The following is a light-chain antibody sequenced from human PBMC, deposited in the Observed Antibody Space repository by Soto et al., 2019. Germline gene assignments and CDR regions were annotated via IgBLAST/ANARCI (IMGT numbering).Light chain of an antibody. V-gene: IGLV2-11*01. J-gene: IGLJ3*02. CDR3: CSYPGSSTRV. CDR1: NSDIGNYNY. Sequence: QSALTQPRSVSGSPGQSVTISCTGTNSDIGNYNYVSWYQQHPGKAPKVMIYDVSKRPSGVPDRFSGSKSGNTASLTISGLQAEDEADYYCCSYPGSSTRVFGGGTKLTVL. CDR2: DVS.